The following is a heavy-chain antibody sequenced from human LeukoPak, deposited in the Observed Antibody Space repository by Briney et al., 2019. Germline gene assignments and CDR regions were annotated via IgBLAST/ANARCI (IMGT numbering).Heavy chain of an antibody. D-gene: IGHD1-26*01. V-gene: IGHV4-39*01. CDR1: GGSISSSSYY. CDR2: IYYSGST. J-gene: IGHJ3*02. CDR3: ARPSIVGATRGAFDI. Sequence: SETLSLTCTVSGGSISSSSYYWGWIRQPPGKGLEWIGSIYYSGSTYYNPSLKSRVTISVDTSKNQFSLKLSSVNAADTAVYYYARPSIVGATRGAFDIWGQGTMVTVSS.